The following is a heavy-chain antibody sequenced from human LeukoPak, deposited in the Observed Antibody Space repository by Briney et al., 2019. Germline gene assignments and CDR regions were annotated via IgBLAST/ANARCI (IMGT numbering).Heavy chain of an antibody. J-gene: IGHJ4*02. CDR2: INHSGST. CDR3: ARRSIVLMVYAIVGRALDY. Sequence: SETLSLTCAVYGGSFSGYYWSWIRQPPGKGLEWIGEINHSGSTNYNPSLKSRVTISVDTSKNQFSLKLSSVTAADTAVYYCARRSIVLMVYAIVGRALDYWGQGTLVTVSS. V-gene: IGHV4-34*01. CDR1: GGSFSGYY. D-gene: IGHD2-8*01.